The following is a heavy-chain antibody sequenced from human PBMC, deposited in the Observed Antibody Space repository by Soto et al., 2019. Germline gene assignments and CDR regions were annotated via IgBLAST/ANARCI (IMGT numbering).Heavy chain of an antibody. CDR2: INPIVSMS. J-gene: IGHJ4*02. CDR3: AAGYGSGYRALDY. Sequence: GASVKASCKASGVTFGFYTINWVRQAPGLGLEWVGRINPIVSMSNYAQKFQGRVSMTADKSTSTAYMELRSLRSDDTAMYFCAAGYGSGYRALDYWGQGALVTVSS. V-gene: IGHV1-69*02. D-gene: IGHD3-10*01. CDR1: GVTFGFYT.